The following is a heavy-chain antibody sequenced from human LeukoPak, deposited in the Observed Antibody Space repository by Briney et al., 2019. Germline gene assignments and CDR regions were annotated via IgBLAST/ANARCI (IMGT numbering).Heavy chain of an antibody. D-gene: IGHD2-15*01. J-gene: IGHJ3*02. CDR1: GFIFSSYS. CDR2: ISTSGSPI. Sequence: GGSLRLSCAASGFIFSSYSMNWVRQAPGKGLEWISYISTSGSPIYYADSVKGRFAISRDNANNSLYLHMHSLRAEDTAVYFCARDVSPYCSDGICYDAFDIWGQGTMVTVSS. CDR3: ARDVSPYCSDGICYDAFDI. V-gene: IGHV3-48*01.